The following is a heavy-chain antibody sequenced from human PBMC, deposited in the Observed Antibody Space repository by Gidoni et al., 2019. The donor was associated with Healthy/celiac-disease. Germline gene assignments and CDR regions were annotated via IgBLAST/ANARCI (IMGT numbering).Heavy chain of an antibody. J-gene: IGHJ4*02. V-gene: IGHV4-39*01. D-gene: IGHD2-15*01. CDR1: GGSISSSSYY. Sequence: QLQLQESGPGLVKPSETLSLTCTVSGGSISSSSYYWGWIRQPPGKGLEWIGSIYYSGSTYYNPSLKSRVTISVDTSKNQFSLKLSSVTAADTAVYYCARREGTRYCSGGSCYSEDYWGQGTLVTVSS. CDR2: IYYSGST. CDR3: ARREGTRYCSGGSCYSEDY.